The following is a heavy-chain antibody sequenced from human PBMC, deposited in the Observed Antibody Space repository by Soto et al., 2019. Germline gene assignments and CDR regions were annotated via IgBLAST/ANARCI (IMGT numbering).Heavy chain of an antibody. D-gene: IGHD3-16*01. CDR1: GGSISSGGYY. CDR3: ARGGGLMHRFDY. J-gene: IGHJ4*02. Sequence: QVQLQESGPGLVKPSQTLSLTCTVSGGSISSGGYYWSWIRQHPGKGLEWVGYIYYSGSTYYNPSLKSRVTTSVDTSKNQFSLKLSSVTAADTAVYYCARGGGLMHRFDYWGQGTLVTVSS. V-gene: IGHV4-31*03. CDR2: IYYSGST.